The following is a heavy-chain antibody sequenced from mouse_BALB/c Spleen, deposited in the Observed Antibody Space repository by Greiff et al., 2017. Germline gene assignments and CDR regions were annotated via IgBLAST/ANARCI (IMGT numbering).Heavy chain of an antibody. Sequence: EVQGVESGGGLVKPGGSLKLSCAASGFTFSSYAMSWVRQTPEKRLEWVATISSGGSYTYYPDSVKGRFTISRDNAKNTLYLQMSSLRSEDTAMYYCASPTSLVDYWGQGTSVTVSS. D-gene: IGHD6-1*01. V-gene: IGHV5-9-3*01. CDR3: ASPTSLVDY. J-gene: IGHJ4*01. CDR2: ISSGGSYT. CDR1: GFTFSSYA.